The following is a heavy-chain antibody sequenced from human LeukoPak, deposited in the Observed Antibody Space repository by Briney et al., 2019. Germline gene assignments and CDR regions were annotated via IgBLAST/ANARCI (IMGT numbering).Heavy chain of an antibody. D-gene: IGHD6-19*01. CDR1: GFTFSSCS. CDR2: ISSSSNYI. J-gene: IGHJ4*02. V-gene: IGHV3-21*01. CDR3: AKVTPRLYSSGWFDY. Sequence: GGSLRLSCAASGFTFSSCSMNWVRQAPGKGLEWVSSISSSSNYIYYADSVKGRFTISRDNAKNSLNLQMNSLRAEDTAVYYCAKVTPRLYSSGWFDYWGQGTLVTVSS.